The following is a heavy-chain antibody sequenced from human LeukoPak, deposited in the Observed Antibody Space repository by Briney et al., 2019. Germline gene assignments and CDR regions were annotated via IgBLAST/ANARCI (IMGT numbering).Heavy chain of an antibody. D-gene: IGHD5-18*01. CDR3: ARGVQLWSHFDY. CDR1: GGTFSSYS. J-gene: IGHJ4*02. Sequence: GGSLRLSCTASGGTFSSYSMNWVRQAPGKGLEWVSSISNSSSYIYYADSVKGLFTISRDNAKNSLYLPMNGLRAEDTAVYYCARGVQLWSHFDYWGQGTLVIVSS. V-gene: IGHV3-21*01. CDR2: ISNSSSYI.